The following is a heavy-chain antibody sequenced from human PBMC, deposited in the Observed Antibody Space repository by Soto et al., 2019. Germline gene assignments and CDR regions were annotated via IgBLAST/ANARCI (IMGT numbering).Heavy chain of an antibody. D-gene: IGHD1-26*01. V-gene: IGHV3-23*01. CDR1: GFSFSSYD. J-gene: IGHJ4*02. CDR3: AKGRETTTSAKFCFDH. Sequence: GGSLRLSCAASGFSFSSYDMTWVRQAPGQGLEWVSSLSVTGGGPYYADSVRGRFTMSRDNSKNTLALEMSGLRADDSAVYYCAKGRETTTSAKFCFDHWGQGTLVTV. CDR2: LSVTGGGP.